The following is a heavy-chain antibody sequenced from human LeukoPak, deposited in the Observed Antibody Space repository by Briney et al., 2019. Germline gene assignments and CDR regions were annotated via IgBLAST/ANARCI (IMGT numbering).Heavy chain of an antibody. J-gene: IGHJ4*02. CDR3: ARQDGYKSDF. Sequence: KTSETLSLTCSVSGDSISSRSYYWGWIRQPPGKGLEWIGSIYYSSGNTYYKPSLKRRVTISIDTSKNQFSLKLSSVTAANTAVYYCARQDGYKSDFWGQGTLVTVYS. CDR1: GDSISSRSYY. D-gene: IGHD5-24*01. CDR2: IYYSSGNT. V-gene: IGHV4-39*01.